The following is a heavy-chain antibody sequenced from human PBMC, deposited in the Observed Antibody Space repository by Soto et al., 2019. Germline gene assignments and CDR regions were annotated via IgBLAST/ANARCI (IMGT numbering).Heavy chain of an antibody. Sequence: QVQLVESGGGVVQPGRSLRLSCAASGFTFIAYSMHWVRQAPGKGLEWLAVISFDGGEKHYADSVKGRCTISRDNSNNNLYLQMNSMRDDDTARYYFARDPTSCSGSRWNSVGWCAPWGQGTRVIVS. V-gene: IGHV3-30-3*01. D-gene: IGHD2-15*01. J-gene: IGHJ5*02. CDR1: GFTFIAYS. CDR3: ARDPTSCSGSRWNSVGWCAP. CDR2: ISFDGGEK.